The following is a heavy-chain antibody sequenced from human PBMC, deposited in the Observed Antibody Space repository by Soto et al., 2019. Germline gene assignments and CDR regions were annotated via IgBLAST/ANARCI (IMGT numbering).Heavy chain of an antibody. CDR3: ARGVRVSAYLDYYMDV. J-gene: IGHJ6*03. CDR2: INPDNGDT. Sequence: QVQLVQSGAEVKKPGASLKVSCKASGYTFSNFGVSWVRQAPGQGLEWIGWINPDNGDTNYAQKLQGRATMTTDTFTSTAYMEVRGLRSDDTAVYYCARGVRVSAYLDYYMDVWGKGTTVTVSS. V-gene: IGHV1-18*01. CDR1: GYTFSNFG. D-gene: IGHD3-10*02.